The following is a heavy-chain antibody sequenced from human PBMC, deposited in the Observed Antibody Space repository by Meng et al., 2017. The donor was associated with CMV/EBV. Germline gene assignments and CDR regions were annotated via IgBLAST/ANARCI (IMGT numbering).Heavy chain of an antibody. CDR2: IYYSGST. CDR1: GGSINSNNYY. V-gene: IGHV4-61*01. CDR3: ARSLVVVPAVQTYYYYYGMDV. J-gene: IGHJ6*02. D-gene: IGHD2-2*01. Sequence: GSLRLSCTVSGGSINSNNYYWSWIRQPPGKGLEWIGYIYYSGSTNYNPSLKSRVTISVDTSKNQFSLKLSSVTAADTAVYYCARSLVVVPAVQTYYYYYGMDVWGQGTTVTVSS.